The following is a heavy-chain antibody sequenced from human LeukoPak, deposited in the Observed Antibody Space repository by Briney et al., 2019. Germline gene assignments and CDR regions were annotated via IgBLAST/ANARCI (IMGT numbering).Heavy chain of an antibody. CDR1: GASISNYY. CDR2: IYYSGST. V-gene: IGHV4-59*12. D-gene: IGHD2-15*01. CDR3: ASTPTAYDEVNWFDP. J-gene: IGHJ5*02. Sequence: SETLSLTCTVSGASISNYYWSWLRQPPGKALEPIGHIYYSGSTNYNPSLKSRVTISVDTSKNQFSLVMNSVTAADTAIYYCASTPTAYDEVNWFDPWGQGTLVTVSS.